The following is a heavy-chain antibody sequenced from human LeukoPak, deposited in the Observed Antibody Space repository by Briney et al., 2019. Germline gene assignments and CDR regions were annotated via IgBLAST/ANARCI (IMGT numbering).Heavy chain of an antibody. D-gene: IGHD5-12*01. J-gene: IGHJ4*02. CDR3: ARGPGDIVATIGGFDY. Sequence: SETLSLTCTVSGGSISSYYWSWIRQPPGKGLEWIGYIYYSGSTNYNPSLKSRVTISVDTSKNQFSLKLSSVTAADTVVYYCARGPGDIVATIGGFDYWGQGTLVTVSS. CDR2: IYYSGST. V-gene: IGHV4-59*01. CDR1: GGSISSYY.